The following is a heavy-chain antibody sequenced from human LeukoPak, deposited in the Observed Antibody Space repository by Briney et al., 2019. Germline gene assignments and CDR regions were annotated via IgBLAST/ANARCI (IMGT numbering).Heavy chain of an antibody. CDR2: INNYGSDT. J-gene: IGHJ4*02. Sequence: PGGSLRLSCAASGFTFRNHWMHWVRQAPGKGLVWVARINNYGSDTSHADSVEGRFTISRDNAKDTLYLQMNSLRVEDTAVYYCARNNWGIDYWGQGTLVAVSS. V-gene: IGHV3-74*01. CDR1: GFTFRNHW. D-gene: IGHD7-27*01. CDR3: ARNNWGIDY.